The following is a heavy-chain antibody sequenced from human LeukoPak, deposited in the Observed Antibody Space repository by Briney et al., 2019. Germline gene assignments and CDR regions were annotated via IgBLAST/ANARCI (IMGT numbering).Heavy chain of an antibody. CDR3: ARVAAEDYYYMDV. V-gene: IGHV4-34*01. CDR2: INHSGST. J-gene: IGHJ6*03. D-gene: IGHD6-19*01. CDR1: GGSFSGYY. Sequence: PSETLSLTCAVYGGSFSGYYWSWLRQPPGKGLEWIGEINHSGSTNYNPSLKSRVTISVDTSKNQFSLKLSSVTAADTAVYYCARVAAEDYYYMDVWGKGTTVTVSS.